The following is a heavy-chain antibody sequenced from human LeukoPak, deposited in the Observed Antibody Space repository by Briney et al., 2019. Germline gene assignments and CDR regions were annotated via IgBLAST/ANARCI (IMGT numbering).Heavy chain of an antibody. D-gene: IGHD3-10*01. Sequence: GGSLRLSCAASGFTFSSYNMNWVRQAPGKGLEWVSSISSSSSYIYYADSVKGRFNISRDNAKNSLYLQMNSLRAEDTAVYYCARDRPPMVRGVTPDAFDIWGQGTMVTVSS. J-gene: IGHJ3*02. CDR2: ISSSSSYI. CDR1: GFTFSSYN. V-gene: IGHV3-21*01. CDR3: ARDRPPMVRGVTPDAFDI.